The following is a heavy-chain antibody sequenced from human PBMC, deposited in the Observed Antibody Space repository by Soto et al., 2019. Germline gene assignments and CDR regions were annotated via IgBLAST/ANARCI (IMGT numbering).Heavy chain of an antibody. CDR2: INSDGSST. D-gene: IGHD3-22*01. J-gene: IGHJ3*02. CDR1: GFTLSSYW. CDR3: ARPYYYVRSGYPRAFDI. Sequence: GGSMRLSCAASGFTLSSYWMHWVRQAPGKGLVWVSRINSDGSSTSYADSVTGRFTIARDNDKNALYLQMSSLRAEDTAVYYCARPYYYVRSGYPRAFDIWGQGTMVTVSS. V-gene: IGHV3-74*01.